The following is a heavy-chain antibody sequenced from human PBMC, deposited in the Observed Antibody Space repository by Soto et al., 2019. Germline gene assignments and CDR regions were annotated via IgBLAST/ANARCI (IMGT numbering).Heavy chain of an antibody. J-gene: IGHJ5*02. D-gene: IGHD2-21*01. CDR1: GFTFSSYS. CDR2: ISSSSSTI. Sequence: GESLKISCAASGFTFSSYSMNWVRQAPGKGLEWVSYISSSSSTIYYADSVKGRFTISRDNAKNSLYLQMNSLRAEDTAVYYCASKRGEVDWQLDPWGQGTLVTVSS. CDR3: ASKRGEVDWQLDP. V-gene: IGHV3-48*01.